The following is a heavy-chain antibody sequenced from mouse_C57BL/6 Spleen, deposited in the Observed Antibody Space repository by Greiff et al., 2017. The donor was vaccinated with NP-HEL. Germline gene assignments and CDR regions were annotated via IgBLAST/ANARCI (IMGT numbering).Heavy chain of an antibody. CDR3: ARAGAYYRSAMDY. Sequence: DVKLVESEGGLVQPGSSMKLSCTASGFTFSDYYMAWVRQVPEKGLEWVANINYDGSSTYYLDSLKSRFIISRDNAKNILYLQMSSLKSEDTATYYCARAGAYYRSAMDYWGQGTSVTVSS. CDR1: GFTFSDYY. J-gene: IGHJ4*01. CDR2: INYDGSST. D-gene: IGHD2-12*01. V-gene: IGHV5-16*01.